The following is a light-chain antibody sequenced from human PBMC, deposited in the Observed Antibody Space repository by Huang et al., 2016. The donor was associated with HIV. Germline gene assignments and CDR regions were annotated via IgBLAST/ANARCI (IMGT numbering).Light chain of an antibody. V-gene: IGKV3-15*01. J-gene: IGKJ1*01. CDR2: AAS. Sequence: EIVMTQSPATLSVSPGERATLSCRASQSVSSNLAWYQQKPGQAPRLLIYAASTRATGIPARFSGIGSGTEFTLTLSSLQSEDFAVYYCQQYNNGPRTFGQGTKVEIK. CDR3: QQYNNGPRT. CDR1: QSVSSN.